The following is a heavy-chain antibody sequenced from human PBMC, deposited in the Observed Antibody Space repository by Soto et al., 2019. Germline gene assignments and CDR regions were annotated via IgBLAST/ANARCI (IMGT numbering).Heavy chain of an antibody. V-gene: IGHV4-38-2*02. D-gene: IGHD3-22*01. J-gene: IGHJ5*02. Sequence: PSETLSLTCAVSGYSISSGYYWGWIRQPPGKGLEWIGSIYHSGSTYYNPSLKSRVTISVDTSKNQFSLKLSSVTAADTAVYYCARDPSSFYYDSSGYYLPWFDPWGQGTLVTV. CDR3: ARDPSSFYYDSSGYYLPWFDP. CDR1: GYSISSGYY. CDR2: IYHSGST.